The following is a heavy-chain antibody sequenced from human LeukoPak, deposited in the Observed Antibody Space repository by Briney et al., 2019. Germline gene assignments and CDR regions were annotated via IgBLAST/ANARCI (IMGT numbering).Heavy chain of an antibody. CDR3: ARSYCSSSSCDWFDY. D-gene: IGHD2-15*01. J-gene: IGHJ4*02. V-gene: IGHV1-18*01. CDR1: GYTFTSYG. CDR2: ISAYNGNT. Sequence: SVKVSCKASGYTFTSYGISWVRQAPGQGLEWMGWISAYNGNTNYAQKLQGRVTMTTDTSTRTAYMELRSLRSDDTAVYYCARSYCSSSSCDWFDYWGQGTLVTVSS.